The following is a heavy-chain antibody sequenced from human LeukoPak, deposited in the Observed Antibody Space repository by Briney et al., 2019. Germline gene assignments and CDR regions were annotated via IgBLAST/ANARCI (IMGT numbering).Heavy chain of an antibody. CDR3: ARRGGSSSRRSPIDY. Sequence: PGGSLRLSCAASGFTFSSYAMNWVRQAPGKGLEWVSAISGSVSSTYYADSVKGRFTISRDNAKNSLFLQMNGLRAEDTAVYYCARRGGSSSRRSPIDYWGQGTLVTVSS. D-gene: IGHD6-6*01. J-gene: IGHJ4*02. CDR1: GFTFSSYA. V-gene: IGHV3-23*01. CDR2: ISGSVSST.